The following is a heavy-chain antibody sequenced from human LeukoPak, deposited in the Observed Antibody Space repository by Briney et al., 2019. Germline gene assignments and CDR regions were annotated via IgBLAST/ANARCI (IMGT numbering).Heavy chain of an antibody. CDR2: INRDGSVK. Sequence: GGSLRLSCAASGFTFTAYGMSWVRQTPEKGLEFVANINRDGSVKNYADSVKGRFTISRDNAKKSLFLELNSLRADDTALYYCARDPESSAFDLWGQGTLVTVSS. CDR1: GFTFTAYG. J-gene: IGHJ4*02. V-gene: IGHV3-7*01. CDR3: ARDPESSAFDL.